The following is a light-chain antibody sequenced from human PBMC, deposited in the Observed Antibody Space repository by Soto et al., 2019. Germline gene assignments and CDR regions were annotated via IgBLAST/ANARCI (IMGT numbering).Light chain of an antibody. CDR3: SSYTNSITHG. V-gene: IGLV2-14*03. CDR1: SSDVGGYDY. CDR2: GVS. Sequence: QSVLTQPASVSGSPGQSITISCTGTSSDVGGYDYVSWYQQHPGKAPKLMIYGVSNRPSGVSNRFSGSKSGNTASLTISGLQAEDEGDYYCSSYTNSITHGFGGGTKVTVL. J-gene: IGLJ3*02.